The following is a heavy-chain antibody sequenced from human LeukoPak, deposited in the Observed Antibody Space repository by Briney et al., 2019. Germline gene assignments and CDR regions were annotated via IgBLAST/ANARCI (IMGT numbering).Heavy chain of an antibody. V-gene: IGHV3-23*01. CDR2: ISGSGGST. CDR1: GFTVSSNY. J-gene: IGHJ4*02. CDR3: AKEGGSLLWFGESYLDY. Sequence: GGSLRLSCAASGFTVSSNYMSWVRQAPGKGLEWVSAISGSGGSTYYADSVKGRFTISRDNSKNTLYLQMNSLRAEDTAVYYCAKEGGSLLWFGESYLDYWGQGTLVTVSS. D-gene: IGHD3-10*01.